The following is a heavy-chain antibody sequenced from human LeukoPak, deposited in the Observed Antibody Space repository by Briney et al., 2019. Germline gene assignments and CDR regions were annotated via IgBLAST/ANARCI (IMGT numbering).Heavy chain of an antibody. D-gene: IGHD1/OR15-1a*01. V-gene: IGHV4-4*02. Sequence: PSETLSLTCAVSGDSISTSTWWNWVRQPPGKGLDWIGEIYHSGSTNRNPSLKSRVTISVDKTKNQFSLKLSSVTAADTAMYYCARGHNENNYKSTIDVWGQGTMVTVSS. CDR1: GDSISTSTW. CDR3: ARGHNENNYKSTIDV. J-gene: IGHJ3*01. CDR2: IYHSGST.